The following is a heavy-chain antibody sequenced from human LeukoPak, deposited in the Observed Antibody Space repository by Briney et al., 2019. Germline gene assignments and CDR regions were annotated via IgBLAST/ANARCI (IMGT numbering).Heavy chain of an antibody. CDR1: GFTFSNAW. CDR2: IKSKTDGGTT. Sequence: GGSLRLSCAASGFTFSNAWMSWVRQAPGKGLEWVGRIKSKTDGGTTDYAAPVKGRFTISRDGSKNTLYLQMNSLKTEDTAVYYCTTVQPARQQLVQDYWGQGTLVTVSS. CDR3: TTVQPARQQLVQDY. V-gene: IGHV3-15*01. D-gene: IGHD6-13*01. J-gene: IGHJ4*02.